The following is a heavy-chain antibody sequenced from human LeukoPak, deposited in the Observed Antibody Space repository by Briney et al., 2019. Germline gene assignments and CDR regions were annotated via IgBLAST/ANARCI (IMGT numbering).Heavy chain of an antibody. CDR3: AKGPLRGTAAAIDY. Sequence: GGSLRLSCAASGFTFNNYGMHWVRQAPGKGLEWVAVISYDGRNKHYPDSVKGRFTISRDISTDTLWLQMDSLRTEDTAVYYCAKGPLRGTAAAIDYWGQGPRVTVSS. CDR2: ISYDGRNK. J-gene: IGHJ4*02. D-gene: IGHD2-2*01. V-gene: IGHV3-30*18. CDR1: GFTFNNYG.